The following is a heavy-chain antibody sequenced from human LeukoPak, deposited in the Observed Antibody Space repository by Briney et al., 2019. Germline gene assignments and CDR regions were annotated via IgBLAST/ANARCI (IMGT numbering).Heavy chain of an antibody. CDR3: ARDSSMLRGPMVIYYFDF. D-gene: IGHD3-10*01. CDR2: ISGSDGRT. V-gene: IGHV3-23*01. Sequence: GGSLRLSCAASGFTFSSYAMSWVRQAPGKGLEWVSAISGSDGRTYYADSVKGRFTISRDNSKNTLYLQMNSLRAEDTAVYYCARDSSMLRGPMVIYYFDFWGQGTLVTVSS. CDR1: GFTFSSYA. J-gene: IGHJ4*02.